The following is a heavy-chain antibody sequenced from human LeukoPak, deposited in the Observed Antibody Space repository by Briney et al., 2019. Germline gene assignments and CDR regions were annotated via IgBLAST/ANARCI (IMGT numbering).Heavy chain of an antibody. CDR1: GGSISSYY. CDR3: AVTRGDAFEI. D-gene: IGHD4-23*01. J-gene: IGHJ3*02. Sequence: PSETLSLTCTVSGGSISSYYWSWIRQPPGKGLEWIGYIYHSGSTNYNPSLKSRVTISVDTSKNQFSLKLSSVTAADTAVYYCAVTRGDAFEIWGQGTMVTVSS. CDR2: IYHSGST. V-gene: IGHV4-59*01.